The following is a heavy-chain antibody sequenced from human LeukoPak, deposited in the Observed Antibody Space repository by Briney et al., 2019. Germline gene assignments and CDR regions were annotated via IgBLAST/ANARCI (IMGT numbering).Heavy chain of an antibody. CDR3: AKDLSVDTAMGVGHGDY. D-gene: IGHD5-18*01. V-gene: IGHV3-33*06. J-gene: IGHJ4*02. Sequence: GGSLRLSCAASGFTFSSYGMHWVRQAPGKGLEWAAVIWYDGSNKYYADSVKGRFTISRDNSKNTLYLQMNSLRAEDTAVYYCAKDLSVDTAMGVGHGDYWGQGTLVTVSS. CDR2: IWYDGSNK. CDR1: GFTFSSYG.